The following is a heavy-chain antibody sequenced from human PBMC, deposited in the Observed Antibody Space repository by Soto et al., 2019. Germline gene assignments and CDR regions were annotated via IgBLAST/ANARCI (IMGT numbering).Heavy chain of an antibody. CDR3: AKVGTSSSWYNFDY. D-gene: IGHD6-13*01. Sequence: VGSLRLSCAASGFTFSIYAMSWVRHAPGKGLEWVSAISGSGGITYYADSVKGRFTISRDNSKNTLYLQMNSLRAEDTAVYYCAKVGTSSSWYNFDYWGQGTLVTVSS. J-gene: IGHJ4*02. V-gene: IGHV3-23*01. CDR2: ISGSGGIT. CDR1: GFTFSIYA.